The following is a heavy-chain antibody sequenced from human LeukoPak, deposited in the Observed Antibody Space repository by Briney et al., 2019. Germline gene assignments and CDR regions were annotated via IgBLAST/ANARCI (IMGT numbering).Heavy chain of an antibody. CDR2: IYYSGST. CDR1: GGSISSYY. J-gene: IGHJ4*02. Sequence: SETLSLTCTVSGGSISSYYWSWIRQPPGKGLEWIGYIYYSGSTNYNPSLKSRVTISVDTSKNQFSLKLSSVTAADTAVYYCARHKFRAGSYGSGSSPGPFDYWGQGTLVTVSS. D-gene: IGHD3-10*01. CDR3: ARHKFRAGSYGSGSSPGPFDY. V-gene: IGHV4-59*01.